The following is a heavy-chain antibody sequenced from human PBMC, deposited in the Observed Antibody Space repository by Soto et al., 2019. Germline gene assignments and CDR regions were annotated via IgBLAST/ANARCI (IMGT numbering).Heavy chain of an antibody. D-gene: IGHD3-9*01. CDR1: GDSVSNNNVV. CDR2: SYFMSKWSY. CDR3: VRFWPPPYSDALTDYTDAFDY. V-gene: IGHV6-1*01. Sequence: SQTLSLTCAISGDSVSNNNVVWNWIRQSPSRGLKWLGRSYFMSKWSYEYAESVKSRIIINPDTSKNQLSLQLNSVTPEDTAVYYCVRFWPPPYSDALTDYTDAFDYWGQGTLVTVSS. J-gene: IGHJ4*02.